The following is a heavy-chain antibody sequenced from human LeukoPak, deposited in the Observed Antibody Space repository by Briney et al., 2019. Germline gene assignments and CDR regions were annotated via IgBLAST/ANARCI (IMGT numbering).Heavy chain of an antibody. CDR2: INHSGST. D-gene: IGHD6-13*01. Sequence: PSETLSLTCAVYGGSFSAYYWSWIRQPPGKGLEWIGEINHSGSTNYNPSLKSRVTISIDTSKNQFSLKLSSVTAADTAVYYCASDTAAAGTNYWGQGTLVTVSS. V-gene: IGHV4-34*01. J-gene: IGHJ4*02. CDR3: ASDTAAAGTNY. CDR1: GGSFSAYY.